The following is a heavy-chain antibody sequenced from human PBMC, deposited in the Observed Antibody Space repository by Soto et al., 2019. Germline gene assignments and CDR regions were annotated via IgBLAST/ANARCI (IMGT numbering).Heavy chain of an antibody. J-gene: IGHJ4*02. CDR3: TTVEYNFYDSSAYSNY. CDR2: IKTNIDGGTT. D-gene: IGHD3-22*01. Sequence: EVQLLESGGGLVQPGGSLRLSCAASGFTFSSYAMSWVRQAPGKGLEWVGRIKTNIDGGTTDYAAPVKGRFTISRDDSKNTLSLLMNSLKTEDTAVYYCTTVEYNFYDSSAYSNYWGQGTLVTVSS. V-gene: IGHV3-15*01. CDR1: GFTFSSYA.